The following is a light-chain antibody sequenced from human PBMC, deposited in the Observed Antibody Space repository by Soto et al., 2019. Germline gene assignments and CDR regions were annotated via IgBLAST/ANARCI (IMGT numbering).Light chain of an antibody. V-gene: IGKV1-39*01. CDR1: QTISTY. CDR3: QQSDSTPYT. CDR2: YAS. Sequence: DIQMTQSPSSLSASVGDRVTITCRASQTISTYLNWYQQKPGKAPRLLIYYASSWLSGVPSRFSGSGSGTDFTLTIASLQPEDFATYYCQQSDSTPYTFGQGTKVEI. J-gene: IGKJ2*01.